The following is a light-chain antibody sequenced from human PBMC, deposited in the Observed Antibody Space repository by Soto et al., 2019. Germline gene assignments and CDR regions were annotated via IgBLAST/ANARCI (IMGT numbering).Light chain of an antibody. CDR1: QDISGY. Sequence: IQLTQSPSSLSASVGDRVTITCRASQDISGYVAWYQQRPGRAPQLLIYAASALQTGVPSRFSGSGSGTDFTLTITSLQPEDFGTYYCQHPKWAFGQATTVEI. J-gene: IGKJ1*01. V-gene: IGKV1-9*01. CDR2: AAS. CDR3: QHPKWA.